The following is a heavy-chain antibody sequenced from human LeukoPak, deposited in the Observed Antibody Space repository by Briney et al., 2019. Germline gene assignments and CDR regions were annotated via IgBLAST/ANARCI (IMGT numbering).Heavy chain of an antibody. D-gene: IGHD6-13*01. V-gene: IGHV6-1*01. CDR1: GDSVSSNSAA. CDR3: AREVIRGQRLVKDYYYYGMDV. CDR2: TYYRSKWYN. Sequence: SQTLSLTCAISGDSVSSNSAAWNWIRQSPSRGLEWLGRTYYRSKWYNDYAVSVKSRITINPDTSKNQFSLQLNSVTPEDTAVYYCAREVIRGQRLVKDYYYYGMDVWGQGTTVTVSS. J-gene: IGHJ6*02.